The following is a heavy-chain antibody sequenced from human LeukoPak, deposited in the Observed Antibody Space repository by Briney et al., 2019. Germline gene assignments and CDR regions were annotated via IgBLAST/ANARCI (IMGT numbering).Heavy chain of an antibody. CDR2: VSHSGNT. V-gene: IGHV4-39*01. Sequence: PSETLSLTCTLSGDSITSSDHYWVWIRQSPGKGLEWIGSVSHSGNTYYKSSLRSRVTVSLDTSKNEFSLILTSVTAADTAEYYCARHLYYSASAFWYIDLWGRGTLVIVSP. CDR1: GDSITSSDHY. D-gene: IGHD3-10*01. J-gene: IGHJ2*01. CDR3: ARHLYYSASAFWYIDL.